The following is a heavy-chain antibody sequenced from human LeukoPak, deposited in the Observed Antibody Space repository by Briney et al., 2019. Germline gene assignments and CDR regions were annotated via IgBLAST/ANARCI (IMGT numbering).Heavy chain of an antibody. D-gene: IGHD1-26*01. Sequence: ASVKVSCKASGYTFTSYGISWVRQAPGQGLEWMGWISAYNGNTNYAQKLQGRVTMTTDTSTSTAYMELRSLRSDDTAVYYCARVKVGATTSGAFDIWGQGTMVTVSS. CDR2: ISAYNGNT. CDR3: ARVKVGATTSGAFDI. CDR1: GYTFTSYG. V-gene: IGHV1-18*01. J-gene: IGHJ3*02.